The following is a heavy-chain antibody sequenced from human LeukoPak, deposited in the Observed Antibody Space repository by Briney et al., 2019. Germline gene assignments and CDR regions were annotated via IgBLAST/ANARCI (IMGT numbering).Heavy chain of an antibody. J-gene: IGHJ6*03. CDR1: GFTFSSYW. Sequence: GGSLRLSCAASGFTFSSYWMSWVRQAPGKGLEWVANIKQDGSEKYYVDSVKGRFTISRDNAKNSLYLQMNSLRAEDTAVYYCARGLSSSWFQSPYYYYYYMDVWGKGTTVTISS. CDR3: ARGLSSSWFQSPYYYYYYMDV. CDR2: IKQDGSEK. V-gene: IGHV3-7*01. D-gene: IGHD6-13*01.